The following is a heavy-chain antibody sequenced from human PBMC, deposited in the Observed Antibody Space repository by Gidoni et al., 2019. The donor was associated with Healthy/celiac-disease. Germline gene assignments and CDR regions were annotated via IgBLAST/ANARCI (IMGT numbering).Heavy chain of an antibody. CDR2: ISGSGGST. V-gene: IGHV3-23*01. J-gene: IGHJ5*02. D-gene: IGHD4-17*01. Sequence: EVQLLESGVGLVQPGGSLRLSCAASGFTFRSYAMSWVRQAPGKGLEWVSAISGSGGSTYYADSVKGRFTISRDNAKNTLYLQMNSLRAEDTAVYYCAKRWDYGDYSWFDPWGQGTLVTVSS. CDR3: AKRWDYGDYSWFDP. CDR1: GFTFRSYA.